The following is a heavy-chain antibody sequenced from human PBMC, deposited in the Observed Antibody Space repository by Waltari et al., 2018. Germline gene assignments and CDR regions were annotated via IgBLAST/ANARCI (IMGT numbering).Heavy chain of an antibody. CDR2: LIPIFGTA. CDR1: GGTFSSYA. Sequence: QVQLVQSGAEVKKPESSVKVSCQASGGTFSSYAISWVRQAPGQGLEWMGVLIPIFGTANYAPKFQGRVTITADESTSTAYMELSSLRSEDTAVYYCARETSRGAFDIWGQGTMVTVSS. CDR3: ARETSRGAFDI. V-gene: IGHV1-69*13. J-gene: IGHJ3*02.